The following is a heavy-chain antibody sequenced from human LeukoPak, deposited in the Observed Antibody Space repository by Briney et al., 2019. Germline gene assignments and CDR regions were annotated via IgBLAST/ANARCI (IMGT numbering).Heavy chain of an antibody. V-gene: IGHV4-39*01. Sequence: PETLSLTRTVSLGSLRSSIYYWGWVRQHPGKGLEWLGCIYYSGSTYYNPSVKRRVNISVDTSKHRFSLKLSSVTAADTAVYYCAGPPDPMIVVDHDAFDIWGQGTMVTVSS. CDR2: IYYSGST. CDR3: AGPPDPMIVVDHDAFDI. D-gene: IGHD3-22*01. CDR1: LGSLRSSIYY. J-gene: IGHJ3*02.